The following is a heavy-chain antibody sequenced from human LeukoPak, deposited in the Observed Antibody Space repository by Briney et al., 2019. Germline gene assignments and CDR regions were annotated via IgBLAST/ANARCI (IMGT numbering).Heavy chain of an antibody. CDR2: ISYDGSNK. CDR1: GFNFSSYS. V-gene: IGHV3-30*03. Sequence: GGSLRLSRAASGFNFSSYSMNWVRQAPGKGLEWVAVISYDGSNKYYADSVKGRFTISRDNSKNTLYLQMNSLRAEDTAVYYCARSSGGGYDFWSGYSLHYYYYGMDVWGQGTTVTVSS. D-gene: IGHD3-3*01. J-gene: IGHJ6*02. CDR3: ARSSGGGYDFWSGYSLHYYYYGMDV.